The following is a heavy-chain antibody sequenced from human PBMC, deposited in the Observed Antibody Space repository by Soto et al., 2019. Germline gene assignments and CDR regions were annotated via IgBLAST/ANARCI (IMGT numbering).Heavy chain of an antibody. V-gene: IGHV3-9*01. CDR3: ARDQTTGAWFDA. J-gene: IGHJ5*02. CDR1: GFTFDDYA. CDR2: ISWNRGSI. Sequence: PGGSLRLSCAASGFTFDDYAMHWVRQAPGKGLEWVSGISWNRGSIGYADSVKGRFTISRDNAKNSLYLQMNSLRAEDTAVYYCARDQTTGAWFDAWGQGTLVTVSS. D-gene: IGHD4-17*01.